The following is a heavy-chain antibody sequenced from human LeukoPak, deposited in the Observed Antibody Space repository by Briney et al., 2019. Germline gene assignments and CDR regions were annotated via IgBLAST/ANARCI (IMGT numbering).Heavy chain of an antibody. J-gene: IGHJ4*02. V-gene: IGHV2-70*11. CDR3: ARITMVRGATYFDY. CDR1: GFSLSTSGMC. D-gene: IGHD3-10*01. Sequence: SGPTLVNPTQTLTLTCTFSGFSLSTSGMCVSWIRQPPGKALEWLARIDWDDDKYYSTSLKTRLTISKDTSKNQVVLTMTNMDPVDTATYYCARITMVRGATYFDYWGQGTLITVSS. CDR2: IDWDDDK.